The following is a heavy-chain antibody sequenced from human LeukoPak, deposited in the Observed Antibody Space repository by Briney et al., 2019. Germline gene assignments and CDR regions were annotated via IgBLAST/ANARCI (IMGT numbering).Heavy chain of an antibody. Sequence: ASVKVSCKASGYTFTSYGISWVRQAPGQGLEWMGWISAYNGNTNYAQKLQGRVTMPTDTSTSTAYMELRSLRSDDTAVYYCARASPFQTVWRYFDWLREYYFDYWGQGTLVTVSS. V-gene: IGHV1-18*01. J-gene: IGHJ4*02. CDR3: ARASPFQTVWRYFDWLREYYFDY. D-gene: IGHD3-9*01. CDR1: GYTFTSYG. CDR2: ISAYNGNT.